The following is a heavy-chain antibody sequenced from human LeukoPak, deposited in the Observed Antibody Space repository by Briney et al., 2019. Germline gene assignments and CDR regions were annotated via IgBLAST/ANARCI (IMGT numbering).Heavy chain of an antibody. V-gene: IGHV4-61*01. Sequence: KSSETLSLTCTVSGGSVSSGSYYWSWIRQPPGKGLEWIGYIYYSGSTNYNPSLKSRVTISVDTSKNQFSLQLNSVTPEDTAVYYCARDQRGYSSGWYIDNYGMDVWGQGTTVTVSS. J-gene: IGHJ6*02. D-gene: IGHD6-19*01. CDR1: GGSVSSGSYY. CDR3: ARDQRGYSSGWYIDNYGMDV. CDR2: IYYSGST.